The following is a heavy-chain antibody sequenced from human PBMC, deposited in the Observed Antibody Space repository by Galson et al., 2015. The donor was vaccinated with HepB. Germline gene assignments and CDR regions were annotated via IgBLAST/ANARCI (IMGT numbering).Heavy chain of an antibody. CDR3: ARDSTGKTRLDP. CDR2: IYDDGSDK. V-gene: IGHV3-33*08. CDR1: GFHFGSSG. D-gene: IGHD1-1*01. J-gene: IGHJ5*02. Sequence: SLGLSCADSGFHFGSSGMHGVGQAPGKGLEWVALIYDDGSDKYHADAVTARFTTSRDNSRNTLYLQTNSLRAEDTALYYCARDSTGKTRLDPWGQGTLVTVSS.